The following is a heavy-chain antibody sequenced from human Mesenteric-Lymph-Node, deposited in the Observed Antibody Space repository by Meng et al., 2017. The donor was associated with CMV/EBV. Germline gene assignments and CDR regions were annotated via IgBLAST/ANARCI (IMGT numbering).Heavy chain of an antibody. Sequence: SGWSLSTEPWGVGWFRQPPGKALEWLGLIYWNDAKRFSASLKSRLTITRDTSENQVVLRMTNMDPVDTGTYYCAPLLRFLEWSWGFDPWGQGTLVTVSS. D-gene: IGHD3-3*01. J-gene: IGHJ5*02. CDR2: IYWNDAK. CDR3: APLLRFLEWSWGFDP. CDR1: GWSLSTEPWG. V-gene: IGHV2-5*01.